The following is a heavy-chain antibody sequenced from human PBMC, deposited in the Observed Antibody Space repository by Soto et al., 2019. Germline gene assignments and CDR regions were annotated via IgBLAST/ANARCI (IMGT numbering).Heavy chain of an antibody. V-gene: IGHV4-34*01. CDR3: RASRIVGAPGEYYGMDV. J-gene: IGHJ6*02. CDR1: GGSFSGYY. D-gene: IGHD1-26*01. CDR2: INHSGST. Sequence: SETLSLTCAVYGGSFSGYYWSWIRQPPGKGLEWIGEINHSGSTNYNPSLKSRVTISVDTSKNQFSLKLSSVTAADTAVYYSRASRIVGAPGEYYGMDVWGQGTTVTVSS.